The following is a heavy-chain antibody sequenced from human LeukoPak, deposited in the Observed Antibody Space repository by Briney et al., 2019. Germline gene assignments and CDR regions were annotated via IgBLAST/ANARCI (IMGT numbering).Heavy chain of an antibody. Sequence: SETLSLTCTVSGGSISGYYWSWIRQPPGKGLEWIGYIYYSGNTNYNPSLKSRVTISVDTSRNRFSLKLSSVTAADTAVYYCARHRNFFDYWGQGILVTVSS. D-gene: IGHD2/OR15-2a*01. CDR3: ARHRNFFDY. V-gene: IGHV4-59*01. CDR2: IYYSGNT. CDR1: GGSISGYY. J-gene: IGHJ4*02.